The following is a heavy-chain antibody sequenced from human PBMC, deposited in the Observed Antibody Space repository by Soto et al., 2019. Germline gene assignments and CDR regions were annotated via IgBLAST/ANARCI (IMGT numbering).Heavy chain of an antibody. CDR3: ARGRYCLTGRCFPNWFDS. V-gene: IGHV4-30-4*01. J-gene: IGHJ5*01. D-gene: IGHD7-27*01. CDR2: IYKSATT. Sequence: TLSLTCSVSGDSISNLDYFWAWIRQPPGQALEYIGYIYKSATTYYNPSFESRVAISVDTSKSQFSLNVTSVTAADTAVYFCARGRYCLTGRCFPNWFDSWGQGALVTV. CDR1: GDSISNLDYF.